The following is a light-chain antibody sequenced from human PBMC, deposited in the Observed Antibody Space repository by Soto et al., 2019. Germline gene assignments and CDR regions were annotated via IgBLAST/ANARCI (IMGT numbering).Light chain of an antibody. CDR2: EVT. Sequence: SALTQPPSAYGSPGQPVNISCTGTSSDVGGYNYVSWYQQHPGKAPKLMIYEVTKRPSGVPYRFSGSKSGNTASLTVSGLQAEDEADYYCSAYAGSTPYVFGTGTKLTVL. V-gene: IGLV2-8*01. CDR3: SAYAGSTPYV. CDR1: SSDVGGYNY. J-gene: IGLJ1*01.